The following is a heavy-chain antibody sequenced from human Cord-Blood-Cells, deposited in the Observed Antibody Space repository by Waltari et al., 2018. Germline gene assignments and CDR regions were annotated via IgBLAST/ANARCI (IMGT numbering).Heavy chain of an antibody. Sequence: EVQLVQSGAEVKKPGEPLTISCKGSGYSSHSYWHGWVRQLPGKGLEGMGIIYPGDAETRYSPSFQGQVTISADKSISTAYLQWSSLKASDTAMYYCARHGWGGVDAFDIWGQGTMVTVSS. V-gene: IGHV5-51*01. CDR1: GYSSHSYW. J-gene: IGHJ3*02. D-gene: IGHD3-10*01. CDR3: ARHGWGGVDAFDI. CDR2: IYPGDAET.